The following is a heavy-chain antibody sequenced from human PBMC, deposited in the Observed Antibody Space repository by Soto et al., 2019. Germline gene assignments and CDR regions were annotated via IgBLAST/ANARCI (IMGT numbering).Heavy chain of an antibody. J-gene: IGHJ4*02. D-gene: IGHD3-16*01. CDR2: ITVGSSHI. V-gene: IGHV3-21*01. CDR3: SRSPEVGVRGAY. CDR1: GFSFSAYN. Sequence: GGSLRLSCTGSGFSFSAYNINWVRQAPGKGLEWVSSITVGSSHIYQPNSMKGRFTISRDDAKNSVYLQIDSLRDEDTALYYCSRSPEVGVRGAYWGQGTLVTVSS.